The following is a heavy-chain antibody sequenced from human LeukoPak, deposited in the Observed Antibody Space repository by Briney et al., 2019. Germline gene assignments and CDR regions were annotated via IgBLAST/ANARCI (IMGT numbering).Heavy chain of an antibody. Sequence: GGSLRLSCAASGFTVSSNYMSWVRQAPGKGLEWVSVIYSGGSTYYADSVKGRFTISRDNSKNTLYLQMNSLRAEDTAVYYCARDWSVGHNDAFDIWGQGTMVTVSS. J-gene: IGHJ3*02. CDR2: IYSGGST. D-gene: IGHD2-21*01. CDR1: GFTVSSNY. CDR3: ARDWSVGHNDAFDI. V-gene: IGHV3-66*01.